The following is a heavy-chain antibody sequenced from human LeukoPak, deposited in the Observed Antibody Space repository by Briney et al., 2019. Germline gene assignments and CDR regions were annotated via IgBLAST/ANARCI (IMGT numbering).Heavy chain of an antibody. V-gene: IGHV4-34*01. Sequence: SETLSLTCAVYGGSFSSYYWSWIRQPPGKGLEWIGEINHSGSTNYSPSLKSRVTISVDTSKKQFSLKLSSVTAADTAVYYCARQAAGKLNWFDPWGQGTLVTVSS. CDR1: GGSFSSYY. D-gene: IGHD6-13*01. CDR3: ARQAAGKLNWFDP. CDR2: INHSGST. J-gene: IGHJ5*02.